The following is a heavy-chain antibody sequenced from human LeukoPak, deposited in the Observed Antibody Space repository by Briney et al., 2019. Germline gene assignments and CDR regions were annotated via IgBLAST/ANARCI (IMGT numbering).Heavy chain of an antibody. Sequence: GGSLRLSCAASGFTFRDYYMSWIRQAPGKGLEWISYISSSAGTIHYVDSVKGRFTISRDNAKNSLYLQMDSLRGEATAVYYCATSVTRRRLDWFIDLWGRGTLVSVSS. J-gene: IGHJ2*01. CDR1: GFTFRDYY. CDR3: ATSVTRRRLDWFIDL. CDR2: ISSSAGTI. V-gene: IGHV3-11*04. D-gene: IGHD4-17*01.